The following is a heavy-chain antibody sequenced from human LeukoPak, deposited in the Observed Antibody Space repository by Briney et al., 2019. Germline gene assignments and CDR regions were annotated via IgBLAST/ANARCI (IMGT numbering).Heavy chain of an antibody. CDR3: TATPYRDGPLNY. D-gene: IGHD5-24*01. Sequence: KPSETLSPTCPVSGGSLSSGSYYWTWIRQPPGKGLEWIGEINRSGSINYNPSLKSRVTMSVDTSKNQLSLTLTSVTAADTAVYYCTATPYRDGPLNYWGQGTLVTVSS. V-gene: IGHV4-39*07. CDR1: GGSLSSGSYY. J-gene: IGHJ4*02. CDR2: INRSGSI.